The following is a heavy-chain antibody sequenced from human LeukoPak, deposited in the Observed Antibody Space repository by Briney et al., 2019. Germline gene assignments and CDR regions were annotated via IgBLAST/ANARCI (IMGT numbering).Heavy chain of an antibody. CDR2: IDPSGGTS. CDR1: GYTFTNFY. V-gene: IGHV1-46*01. J-gene: IGHJ6*03. Sequence: ASVKVSCKASGYTFTNFYMHWVRQAPGQGLEWMVIIDPSGGTSNYAQKFEGRVTMTRDTSTSTVYMELSGLRSEDTAVYYCARHLIKDSVVVVGEPPSKYMDVWGKGTTVTVSS. D-gene: IGHD2-2*01. CDR3: ARHLIKDSVVVVGEPPSKYMDV.